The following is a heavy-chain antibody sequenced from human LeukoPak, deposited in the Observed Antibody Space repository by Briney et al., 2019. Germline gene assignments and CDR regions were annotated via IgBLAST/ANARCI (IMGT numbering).Heavy chain of an antibody. CDR1: GSTFISYY. CDR2: ISPSGGFT. J-gene: IGHJ4*02. V-gene: IGHV1-46*01. D-gene: IGHD3-9*01. Sequence: ASVRISCKASGSTFISYYIHWVRQAPGQGLEWVGVISPSGGFTSYAQNFQGRVTMTRDTSTSTGYVDLNSLRSEDTAVYYCATEIPKTGNFDCWGQGTLVTVSS. CDR3: ATEIPKTGNFDC.